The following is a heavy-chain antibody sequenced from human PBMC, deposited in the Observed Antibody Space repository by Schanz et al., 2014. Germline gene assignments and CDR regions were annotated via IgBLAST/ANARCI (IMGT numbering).Heavy chain of an antibody. CDR3: ARLPVGYGSGSCAY. CDR1: GFTFSSYA. V-gene: IGHV3-64*04. CDR2: ITRSGGGT. Sequence: VQLVESGGGLVKPGGSLRLSCSASGFTFSSYAMHWVRQASGKGLEYVSAITRSGGGTYYSDSVKGRFTVSRDSGQNSLYLQMNSLRAGDTAVYYCARLPVGYGSGSCAYWGQGTLVTVSS. D-gene: IGHD3-10*01. J-gene: IGHJ4*02.